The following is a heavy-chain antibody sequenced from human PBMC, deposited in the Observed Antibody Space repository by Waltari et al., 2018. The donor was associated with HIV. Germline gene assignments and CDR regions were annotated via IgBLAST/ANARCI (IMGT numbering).Heavy chain of an antibody. CDR2: IGRTGGSI. J-gene: IGHJ4*02. D-gene: IGHD4-17*01. V-gene: IGHV3-23*01. Sequence: EEQLLESGGGLIQPGGSLSLSCADSGFTFSDYGMAWVRQAPGKGLEWVAAIGRTGGSISYADSVKGRFSISRDNSKSTLFLQMDSLRVEDTAVYYCARDPRYGDYFFDYWGQGTLVTVSS. CDR1: GFTFSDYG. CDR3: ARDPRYGDYFFDY.